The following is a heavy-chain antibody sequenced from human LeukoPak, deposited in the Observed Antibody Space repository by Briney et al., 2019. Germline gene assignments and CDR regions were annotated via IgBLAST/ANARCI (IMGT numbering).Heavy chain of an antibody. D-gene: IGHD1-26*01. J-gene: IGHJ4*02. V-gene: IGHV3-23*01. CDR2: ITGSGGNT. Sequence: GASLRLSCVASGFTFSNYAMSWVRQAPGKGLEWVSAITGSGGNTYYADSVKGRFTISSDNSKNTLYLQMNSLRADDTAVYYCAKGGPNGPSGYWGQGTLVTVSS. CDR1: GFTFSNYA. CDR3: AKGGPNGPSGY.